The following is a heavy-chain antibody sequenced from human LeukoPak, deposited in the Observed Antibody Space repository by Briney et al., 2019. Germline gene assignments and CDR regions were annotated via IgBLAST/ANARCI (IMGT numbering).Heavy chain of an antibody. Sequence: GGSLRLSCAASGFTFSIYWMTWVRQAPGKGLEWVANIKQDGSEKYYVDSVKGRFTISRDNAKNSLYLQMNSLRAEDTAVYYCARDRFDPSGNPVWYFDLWGRGTLVTVSS. CDR2: IKQDGSEK. CDR1: GFTFSIYW. CDR3: ARDRFDPSGNPVWYFDL. J-gene: IGHJ2*01. V-gene: IGHV3-7*01. D-gene: IGHD4-23*01.